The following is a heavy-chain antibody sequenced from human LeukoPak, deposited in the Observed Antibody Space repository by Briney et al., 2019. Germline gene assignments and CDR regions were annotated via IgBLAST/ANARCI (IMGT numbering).Heavy chain of an antibody. V-gene: IGHV5-51*01. D-gene: IGHD5-24*01. CDR3: ARLSDCYNSREAGY. Sequence: GGSLQISCQGSGSRFTSYWIGWVRRLPGKGLEWMGIIYPADSDTRYSPSFQGQVTISADKSISTAYLQWSSLKASDTAMYYCARLSDCYNSREAGYWGQGTLVTVSS. CDR1: GSRFTSYW. CDR2: IYPADSDT. J-gene: IGHJ4*02.